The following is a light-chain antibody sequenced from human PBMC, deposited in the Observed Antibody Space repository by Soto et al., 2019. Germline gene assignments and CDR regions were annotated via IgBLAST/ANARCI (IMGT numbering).Light chain of an antibody. CDR1: QSVSSSY. Sequence: EIVLTQSPGTLSLSPGERATLSCRASQSVSSSYLAWYQQKPGQAPRLLIYGASSRATGIPDRFSGSGSGTDFTLTVFSLQPDDSATYYCQQYNTYPLTFGGGTKVDIK. CDR2: GAS. J-gene: IGKJ4*01. CDR3: QQYNTYPLT. V-gene: IGKV3-20*01.